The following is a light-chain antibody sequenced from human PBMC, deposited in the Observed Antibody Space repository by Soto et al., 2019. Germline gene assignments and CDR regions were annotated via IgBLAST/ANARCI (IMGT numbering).Light chain of an antibody. J-gene: IGLJ1*01. V-gene: IGLV1-40*01. Sequence: QSVLTQPPSVSGAPGQRVTISSTGSSSNIGAGYAVHWYQQLPGKAPKLLIYGNTNRPSGVPDRFSGSKSGTSASLAITGLQAEDEADYYCQSYDSSLSASYVFGGGTKVTVL. CDR1: SSNIGAGYA. CDR2: GNT. CDR3: QSYDSSLSASYV.